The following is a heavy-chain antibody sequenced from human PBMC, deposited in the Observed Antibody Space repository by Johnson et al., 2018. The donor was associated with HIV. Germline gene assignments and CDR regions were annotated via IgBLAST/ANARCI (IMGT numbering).Heavy chain of an antibody. D-gene: IGHD3-9*01. CDR3: AIDYDVLTGTSRGRAFDI. CDR1: GFTFNNYA. Sequence: QVQLVESGGGVVHPGRSLRLSCAASGFTFNNYATHWVRQAPGKGLEWVALTSYDGTYKYYIDSVKGRFTVSRDNSKNTLYLQMNSLRPEDTAVYYCAIDYDVLTGTSRGRAFDIWGQGTMVTVSS. V-gene: IGHV3-30*14. CDR2: TSYDGTYK. J-gene: IGHJ3*02.